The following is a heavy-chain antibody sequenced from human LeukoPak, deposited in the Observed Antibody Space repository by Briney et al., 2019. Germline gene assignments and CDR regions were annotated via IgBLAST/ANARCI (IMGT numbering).Heavy chain of an antibody. Sequence: GGSLRLSCAASGFTFSSYAMSWVRQAPGKGLEWVSAVSGTGLTTYYADSVKGRFTISRDNSKNTLYLQMNSLRAEDTAVYYCAKPNWNGAYALFDYWGQGTLVTVSS. CDR2: VSGTGLTT. J-gene: IGHJ4*02. CDR1: GFTFSSYA. V-gene: IGHV3-23*01. D-gene: IGHD1-1*01. CDR3: AKPNWNGAYALFDY.